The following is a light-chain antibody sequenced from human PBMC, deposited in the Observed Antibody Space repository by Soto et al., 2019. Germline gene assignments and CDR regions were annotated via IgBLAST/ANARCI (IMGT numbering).Light chain of an antibody. Sequence: DIQMTQSPSTLSASVGDRVTITCRASHSISSWLAWYQQKPGKAPKLLIYKASILESGVPSRFSGSESVTEFTLTISGLQPDDVATYDYEEDNSCPWTFGKGTKVEIK. CDR2: KAS. J-gene: IGKJ1*01. CDR1: HSISSW. CDR3: EEDNSCPWT. V-gene: IGKV1-5*03.